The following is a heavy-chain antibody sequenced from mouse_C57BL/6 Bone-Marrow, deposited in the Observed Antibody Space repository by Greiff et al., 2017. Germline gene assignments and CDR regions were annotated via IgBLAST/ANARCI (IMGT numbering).Heavy chain of an antibody. CDR1: GFTFSDYY. CDR2: ISNGGGST. J-gene: IGHJ4*01. D-gene: IGHD1-1*01. Sequence: EVQLQESGGGLVQPGGSLKLSCAASGFTFSDYYMYWVRQTPEKRLEWVAYISNGGGSTYYPDTVKGRFPISRDNAKNTLYLQMSRLKSEDTAMYYCARQGFITTAVVPGDYWGQGTSVTVSS. V-gene: IGHV5-12*01. CDR3: ARQGFITTAVVPGDY.